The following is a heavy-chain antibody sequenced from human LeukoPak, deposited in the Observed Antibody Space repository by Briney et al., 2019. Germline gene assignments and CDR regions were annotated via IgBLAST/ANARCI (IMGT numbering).Heavy chain of an antibody. J-gene: IGHJ4*02. V-gene: IGHV1-18*01. CDR2: ISAYNGNT. D-gene: IGHD5-24*01. Sequence: GASVKVSCKASGYTFTSYGISWVRQAPGQGLEWMGWISAYNGNTNYAQKLQGRVTMTTDTSTSTAYMELRSLRSGDTAVYYCARAARGGYNSKYYFDYWGQGTLVTVSS. CDR3: ARAARGGYNSKYYFDY. CDR1: GYTFTSYG.